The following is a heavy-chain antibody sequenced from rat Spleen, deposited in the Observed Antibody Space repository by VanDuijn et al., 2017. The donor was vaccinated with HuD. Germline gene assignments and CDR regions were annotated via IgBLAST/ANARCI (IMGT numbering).Heavy chain of an antibody. J-gene: IGHJ3*01. CDR1: GFTFSNYG. V-gene: IGHV5S13*01. D-gene: IGHD1-4*01. CDR2: INSDGGST. CDR3: EAAGTRVARVAY. Sequence: EVQLVESGGGLVQPGRSLKLSCAASGFTFSNYGMAWVRQAPTKGLEWVSSINSDGGSTYYAGSVRGRFTVSRDNAENTLYLQMTSLRSEDKATYYWEAAGTRVARVAYWGQGTLVTVSS.